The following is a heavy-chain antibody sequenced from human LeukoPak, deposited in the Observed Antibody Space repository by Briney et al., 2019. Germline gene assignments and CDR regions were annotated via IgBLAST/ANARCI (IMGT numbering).Heavy chain of an antibody. Sequence: GRSLRLSCAASGFTFSSYGMHWVRQTPGKGLEWVAVIWFDGSNIYYADSVKGRFIISRDNSRNTLYLQMDSLRAEDTAVYYCARTLYSSSWFDPWGQGTLVTVSS. CDR2: IWFDGSNI. J-gene: IGHJ5*02. V-gene: IGHV3-33*01. CDR1: GFTFSSYG. CDR3: ARTLYSSSWFDP. D-gene: IGHD6-13*01.